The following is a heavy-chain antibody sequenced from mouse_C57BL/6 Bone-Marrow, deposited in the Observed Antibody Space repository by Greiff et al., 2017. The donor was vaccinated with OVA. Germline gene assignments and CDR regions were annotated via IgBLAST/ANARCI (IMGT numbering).Heavy chain of an antibody. CDR3: ARDRVYYYGAGYFDV. D-gene: IGHD1-1*01. J-gene: IGHJ1*03. Sequence: EVQRVESEGGLVQPGSSMKLSCTASGFTFSDYYMAWVRQVPEKGLEWVANINYDGSSTYYLDSLKSRFIISRDNAKNILYLQMSSLKSEDTATYYCARDRVYYYGAGYFDVWGTGTTVTVSS. V-gene: IGHV5-16*01. CDR1: GFTFSDYY. CDR2: INYDGSST.